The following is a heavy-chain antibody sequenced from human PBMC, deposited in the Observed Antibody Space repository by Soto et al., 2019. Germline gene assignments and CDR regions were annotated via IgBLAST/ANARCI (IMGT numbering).Heavy chain of an antibody. V-gene: IGHV1-18*01. J-gene: IGHJ4*02. D-gene: IGHD3-10*02. CDR1: GYTFTSYG. Sequence: QVQLVQSGPEVKMPGAPVNVSCKASGYTFTSYGINWVRQAPGQGLEWMGRVSTYNGNTKYAQKFQGRVTMTTDTSTTTVYMHLRSLRSDDTAVYYCARERGLTASTLFGYWGQGTVVTVS. CDR2: VSTYNGNT. CDR3: ARERGLTASTLFGY.